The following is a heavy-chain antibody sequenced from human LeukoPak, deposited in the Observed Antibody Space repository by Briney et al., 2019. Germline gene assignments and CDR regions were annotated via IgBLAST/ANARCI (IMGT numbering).Heavy chain of an antibody. CDR3: ARGSYLGYCTNGVCHLGP. Sequence: EASVKVSCKASGYTFTSYGISWVRQAPGQGLEWMGWISAYNGNTNYAQKLQGRVTMTTDTSTSTAYMELRSLRSDDTAVYYCARGSYLGYCTNGVCHLGPWGQGTLVTVSS. D-gene: IGHD2-8*01. CDR2: ISAYNGNT. CDR1: GYTFTSYG. V-gene: IGHV1-18*01. J-gene: IGHJ5*02.